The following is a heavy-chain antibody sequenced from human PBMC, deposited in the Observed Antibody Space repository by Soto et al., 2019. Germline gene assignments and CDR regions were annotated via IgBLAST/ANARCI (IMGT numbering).Heavy chain of an antibody. CDR1: GFTFRTYL. D-gene: IGHD2-21*01. Sequence: GGSLRLSCAASGFTFRTYLMHWVRQAPGKGLVWVSRINTDGTETHYADSVKGRFTVSRDNARNTLYLQMSSLSADDTAVYYCARDKGLWWWPDYWGQGTLVTV. CDR3: ARDKGLWWWPDY. CDR2: INTDGTET. V-gene: IGHV3-74*01. J-gene: IGHJ4*02.